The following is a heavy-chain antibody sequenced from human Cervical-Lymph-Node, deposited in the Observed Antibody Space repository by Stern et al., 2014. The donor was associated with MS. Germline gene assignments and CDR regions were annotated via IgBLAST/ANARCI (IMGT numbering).Heavy chain of an antibody. CDR3: ARDRGSYSDY. D-gene: IGHD1-26*01. CDR1: GYTFTAYF. J-gene: IGHJ4*02. Sequence: QVQLVESGAAVERPGASVKVSCKASGYTFTAYFLHWVRQAPGQGLAWMGWISPKAGSATYAQKFQDRVTMTRDTSINTGYMEVSSLRSDDTAVYYCARDRGSYSDYWGQGTLVAVSS. CDR2: ISPKAGSA. V-gene: IGHV1-2*02.